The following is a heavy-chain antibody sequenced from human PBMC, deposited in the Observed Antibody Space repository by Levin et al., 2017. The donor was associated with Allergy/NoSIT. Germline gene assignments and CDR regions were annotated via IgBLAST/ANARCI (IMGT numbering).Heavy chain of an antibody. CDR2: ISYDGSNK. D-gene: IGHD2-2*01. CDR3: ARETPGGSSTSLWGSSLHYYDYYGMDV. J-gene: IGHJ6*02. V-gene: IGHV3-30-3*01. Sequence: LSLTCAASGFTFSSYAMHWVRQAPGKGLEWVAVISYDGSNKYYADSVKGRFTISRDNSKNTLYLQMNSLRAEDTAVYYCARETPGGSSTSLWGSSLHYYDYYGMDVWGQGTTVTVSS. CDR1: GFTFSSYA.